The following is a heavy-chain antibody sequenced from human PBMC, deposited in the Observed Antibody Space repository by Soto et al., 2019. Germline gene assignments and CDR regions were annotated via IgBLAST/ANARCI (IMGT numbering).Heavy chain of an antibody. J-gene: IGHJ4*02. CDR3: ARDLGGSYYAPVDY. Sequence: QVQLVQSGAEVKKPGASVKVSCKASGYTLTSYGISWVRQAPGQGLEWMGWISAYNGNTKYAQKLQGRVTTTTDTSTSTAYMELRSMRSDDTAVYYCARDLGGSYYAPVDYWGQGTLVTVSS. D-gene: IGHD1-26*01. CDR1: GYTLTSYG. CDR2: ISAYNGNT. V-gene: IGHV1-18*01.